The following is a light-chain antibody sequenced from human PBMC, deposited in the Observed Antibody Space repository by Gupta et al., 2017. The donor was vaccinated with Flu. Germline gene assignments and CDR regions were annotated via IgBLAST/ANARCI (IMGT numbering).Light chain of an antibody. CDR3: QQDNNSPLT. CDR2: AAS. CDR1: QSLSSNY. J-gene: IGKJ4*01. Sequence: GTLSLSPGERATSSCRTSQSLSSNYLAWYQQKPGQAPRLLIYAASSRATGIPDRFSGSGSGTDFTLTISRLEPEEFAVYYCQQDNNSPLTFGGGTKVEI. V-gene: IGKV3-20*01.